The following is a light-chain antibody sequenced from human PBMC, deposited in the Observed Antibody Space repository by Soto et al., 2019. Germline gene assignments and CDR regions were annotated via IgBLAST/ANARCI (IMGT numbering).Light chain of an antibody. J-gene: IGKJ5*01. CDR1: QDISNY. Sequence: DIQMTQSPSSLSASVGDRVTITCQASQDISNYLNWYQQKPGKAPKLLIYDASNLATGVPSRFSGSGSGTDFTFTISSLQPEDIATYYCQQYDNLLTFGQGTRLEIK. V-gene: IGKV1-33*01. CDR3: QQYDNLLT. CDR2: DAS.